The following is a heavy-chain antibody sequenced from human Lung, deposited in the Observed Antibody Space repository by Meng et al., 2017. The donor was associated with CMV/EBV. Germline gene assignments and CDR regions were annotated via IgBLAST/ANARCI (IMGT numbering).Heavy chain of an antibody. CDR3: ARGSWSDLHFAH. J-gene: IGHJ4*02. V-gene: IGHV1-3*01. CDR1: GYTLTRYV. D-gene: IGHD1-1*01. CDR2: INADNGKT. Sequence: ASXXVSCKASGYTLTRYVMHWVRQAPGQRLEWMGWINADNGKTRYSQKFQGRVTITTDTSASTAYMELSGLKSEDTAVYYCARGSWSDLHFAHWGQGTLVTVSS.